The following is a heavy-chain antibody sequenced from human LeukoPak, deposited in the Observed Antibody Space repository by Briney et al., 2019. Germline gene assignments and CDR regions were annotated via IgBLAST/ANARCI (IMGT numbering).Heavy chain of an antibody. CDR2: MNPNSGNT. J-gene: IGHJ6*03. D-gene: IGHD6-6*01. CDR3: ARHSSSSYYYYYMDV. V-gene: IGHV1-8*01. CDR1: GYTFTSYD. Sequence: ASVKVSCKASGYTFTSYDINWVRQATGQGLEWMGRMNPNSGNTGYAQKFQGRVTMTRNTSISTAYLELSSLRSEDTAVYYCARHSSSSYYYYYMDVWGKGTTVTVSS.